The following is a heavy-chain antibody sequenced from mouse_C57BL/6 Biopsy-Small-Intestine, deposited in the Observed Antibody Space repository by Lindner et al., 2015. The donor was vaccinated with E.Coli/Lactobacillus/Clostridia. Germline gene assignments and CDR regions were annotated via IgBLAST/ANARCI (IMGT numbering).Heavy chain of an antibody. V-gene: IGHV5-17*01. D-gene: IGHD5-5*01. CDR3: ARDYLSWFAY. Sequence: VQLQESGGGLVKPGGSLKLSCAASGFTFSDYGMHWVRQAPERGLEWVAYIYSGISTIYYADTVKGRFTISRDNAKNTLFLQMTSLRSEDTAMYYCARDYLSWFAYWGQGTLVTVSA. CDR2: IYSGISTI. J-gene: IGHJ3*01. CDR1: GFTFSDYG.